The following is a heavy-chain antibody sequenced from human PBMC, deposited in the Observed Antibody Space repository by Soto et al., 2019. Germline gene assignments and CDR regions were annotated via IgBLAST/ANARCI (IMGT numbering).Heavy chain of an antibody. D-gene: IGHD6-19*01. Sequence: QTGGSLRLSCVVSGFIFNTYGMSWVRQAPGKGLEWVSSISGGSGGSTYYADSVKGRFTISRDNSKNTLYLQMNSLRAEDTAVYYCAKAKAIAVAGALDPWGQGTLVTVSS. V-gene: IGHV3-23*01. CDR2: ISGGSGGST. CDR3: AKAKAIAVAGALDP. J-gene: IGHJ5*02. CDR1: GFIFNTYG.